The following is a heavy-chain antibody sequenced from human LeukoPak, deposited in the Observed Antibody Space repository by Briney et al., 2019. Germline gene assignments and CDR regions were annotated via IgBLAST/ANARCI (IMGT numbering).Heavy chain of an antibody. V-gene: IGHV1-18*01. D-gene: IGHD1-26*01. CDR1: GYTFTSYG. J-gene: IGHJ4*02. Sequence: GASVKVSCKASGYTFTSYGISWVRQAPGQGLEWMGWINPYSGDTNYAQKFQGRVTMTRDTSISTAYMGLSSLKSDDTAVYYCARVAMSGIGSDDFWGQGTLVTASS. CDR3: ARVAMSGIGSDDF. CDR2: INPYSGDT.